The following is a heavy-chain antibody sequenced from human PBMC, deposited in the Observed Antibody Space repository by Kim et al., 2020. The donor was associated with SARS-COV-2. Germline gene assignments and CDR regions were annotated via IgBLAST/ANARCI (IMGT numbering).Heavy chain of an antibody. D-gene: IGHD2-15*01. CDR2: IKQDASEK. CDR1: GITFSEYW. J-gene: IGHJ4*02. V-gene: IGHV3-7*01. CDR3: LGGRGWQPDY. Sequence: GGSLRLSCVASGITFSEYWMNWVRQAPGKGLEWVAIIKQDASEKLYVDSVKGRFTITRDNAKNSLFLQMNSLIVEDTAVYFCLGGRGWQPDYWGQGTLVTVSS.